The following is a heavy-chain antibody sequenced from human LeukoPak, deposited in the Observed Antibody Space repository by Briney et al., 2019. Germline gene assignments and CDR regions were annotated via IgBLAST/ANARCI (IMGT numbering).Heavy chain of an antibody. CDR3: ARQFNSFDY. CDR2: VYYSGDI. CDR1: GVSTSAYY. D-gene: IGHD5-24*01. J-gene: IGHJ4*02. Sequence: PSETLSLTCSVSGVSTSAYYWTWIRQPPGRGLEWIGYVYYSGDIKYNPSLKSRVTISIDTSKNQFSLKLSSVTAADTAVYYCARQFNSFDYWGQGALVTVSP. V-gene: IGHV4-59*08.